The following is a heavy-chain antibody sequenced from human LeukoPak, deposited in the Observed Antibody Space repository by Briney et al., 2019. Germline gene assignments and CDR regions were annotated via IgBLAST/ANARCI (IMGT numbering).Heavy chain of an antibody. CDR1: GFAFSSYD. Sequence: GGSLRLSCAASGFAFSSYDMHWVRQVSGKGLEWVSAFGHAGDTYYADSVKGRFTISGEDAKNYFFLQMNSLRAGDTAVYFCAALGDSIYWGQGTLVTVSS. V-gene: IGHV3-13*01. J-gene: IGHJ4*02. CDR3: AALGDSIY. CDR2: FGHAGDT. D-gene: IGHD1-26*01.